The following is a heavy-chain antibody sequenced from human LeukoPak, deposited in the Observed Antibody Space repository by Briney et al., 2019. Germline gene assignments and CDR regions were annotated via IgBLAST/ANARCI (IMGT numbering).Heavy chain of an antibody. CDR2: ISGTGTTI. V-gene: IGHV3-11*04. J-gene: IGHJ4*02. Sequence: PGGSLRLSCAASGLTFSDYYMTWIRQVPGKGLEWVSSISGTGTTIYSADSVRGRFTVSRDNARNSLFLHMNSLRAEDTAVYYCAVQITMIVVVPYFDYWGQGTLVTVSS. CDR3: AVQITMIVVVPYFDY. D-gene: IGHD3-22*01. CDR1: GLTFSDYY.